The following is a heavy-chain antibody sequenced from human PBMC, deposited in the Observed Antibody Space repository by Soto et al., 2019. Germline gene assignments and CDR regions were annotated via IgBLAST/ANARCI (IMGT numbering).Heavy chain of an antibody. J-gene: IGHJ4*02. CDR3: ARVSIDILTGNDY. Sequence: ASETLSLTCSVSDGSVRNGMYYWSWVRQPPGKGLEWLGNVHFSGNTIYNPSLMGRVTMSVDTSKNQFSLKLSSVTAADTAVYYCARVSIDILTGNDYWGQGTQVTVSS. CDR2: VHFSGNT. CDR1: DGSVRNGMYY. D-gene: IGHD3-9*01. V-gene: IGHV4-61*01.